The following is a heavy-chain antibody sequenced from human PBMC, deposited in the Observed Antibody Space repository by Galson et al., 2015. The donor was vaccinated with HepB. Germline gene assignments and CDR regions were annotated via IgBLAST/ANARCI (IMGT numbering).Heavy chain of an antibody. D-gene: IGHD6-19*01. V-gene: IGHV3-53*04. CDR3: ARHYSSGWYGKLAFDI. Sequence: SLRLSCAASGFTVSSNYMSWVRQAPGKGLEWVSVIYSGGSTYYADSVKGRFTISRHNSKNTLYLQMNSLRAEDTAVYYCARHYSSGWYGKLAFDIWGQGTMVTVSS. CDR1: GFTVSSNY. CDR2: IYSGGST. J-gene: IGHJ3*02.